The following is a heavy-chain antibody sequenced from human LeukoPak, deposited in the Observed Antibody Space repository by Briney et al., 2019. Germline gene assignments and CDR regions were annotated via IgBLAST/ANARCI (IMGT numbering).Heavy chain of an antibody. CDR1: GFTFDDYA. D-gene: IGHD6-13*01. V-gene: IGHV3-9*03. J-gene: IGHJ3*02. CDR3: AKEAIIASAFDI. CDR2: MSWNSGSI. Sequence: PGGFLRLSCAASGFTFDDYAMHWVRQAPGKGLEWVSGMSWNSGSIGYADSVKGRFTISRDNAKNSLYLQMNSLRAEDMALYYCAKEAIIASAFDIWGQGTMVTASS.